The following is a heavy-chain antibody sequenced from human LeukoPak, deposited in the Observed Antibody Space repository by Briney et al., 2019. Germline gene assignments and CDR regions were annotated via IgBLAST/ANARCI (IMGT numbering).Heavy chain of an antibody. J-gene: IGHJ5*01. V-gene: IGHV3-48*03. CDR2: ISSSGSTI. Sequence: GGSLRLSCAASGFTFSSYEMNWVRQAPGEGLEWVSYISSSGSTIYYADSVKGRFTISRDNAQNSVYLQMNSLRVEDTAMYYCVRGSGWVDSWGQGTLVTVS. CDR3: VRGSGWVDS. D-gene: IGHD6-19*01. CDR1: GFTFSSYE.